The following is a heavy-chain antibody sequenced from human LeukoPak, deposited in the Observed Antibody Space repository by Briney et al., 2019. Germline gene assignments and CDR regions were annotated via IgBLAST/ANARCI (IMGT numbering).Heavy chain of an antibody. V-gene: IGHV3-74*01. CDR3: ARANNFDY. J-gene: IGHJ4*02. CDR1: GFTFSNYW. D-gene: IGHD4/OR15-4a*01. CDR2: INTDGSST. Sequence: GGSLRLSCAASGFTFSNYWMHWVRQVPGKGLVWVSRINTDGSSTSYADSVKGRFTISRDNAKNTLYLQMSSLRAEDTAVYSCARANNFDYWGQGTLVTVSS.